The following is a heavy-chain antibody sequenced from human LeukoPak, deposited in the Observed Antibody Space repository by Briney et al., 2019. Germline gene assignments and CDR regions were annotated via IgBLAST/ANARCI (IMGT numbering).Heavy chain of an antibody. CDR3: ARGSSSWYRSMWWFDP. D-gene: IGHD6-13*01. CDR2: INHSGST. CDR1: GGSFSGYY. V-gene: IGHV4-34*01. J-gene: IGHJ5*02. Sequence: SSETLSLTRAVYGGSFSGYYWSWIRQPPGKGLEWIGEINHSGSTNYNPSLKSRVTISVDTSKNQFSLKLSSVTAADTAVYYCARGSSSWYRSMWWFDPWGQGTLVTVSS.